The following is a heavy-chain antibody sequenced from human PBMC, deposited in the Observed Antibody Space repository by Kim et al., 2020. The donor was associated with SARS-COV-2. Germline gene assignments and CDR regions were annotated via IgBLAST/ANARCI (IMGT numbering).Heavy chain of an antibody. D-gene: IGHD1-26*01. CDR3: AKEMVAGAKAYYFDD. V-gene: IGHV3-23*01. CDR2: ISGSGGST. Sequence: GGSLRLSCAASGFTFSSYAMSWVRQAPGKGLEWVSGISGSGGSTYYTDSVKGRFTISRESSRNTVYLQMNSLRVEDTAIYYCAKEMVAGAKAYYFDDWGQGALVTVSS. CDR1: GFTFSSYA. J-gene: IGHJ4*02.